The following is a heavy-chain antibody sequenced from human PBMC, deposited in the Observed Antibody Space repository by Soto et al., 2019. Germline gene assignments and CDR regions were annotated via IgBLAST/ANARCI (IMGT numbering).Heavy chain of an antibody. CDR2: TSYDGSNN. D-gene: IGHD3-16*01. CDR3: ARWGTTGGLDV. Sequence: QVQLVESGGGVVQPGTSLRLSCVGSGFTFRSYVIHWVRQAPGKGLEWVAITSYDGSNNFYGDSLKGRFTISRHNSRNTVELQMDSLSLEDPALYSCARWGTTGGLDVWGPGTLVSVSS. V-gene: IGHV3-30*03. CDR1: GFTFRSYV. J-gene: IGHJ4*02.